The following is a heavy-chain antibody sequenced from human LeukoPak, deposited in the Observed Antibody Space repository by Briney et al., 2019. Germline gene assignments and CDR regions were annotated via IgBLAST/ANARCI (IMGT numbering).Heavy chain of an antibody. V-gene: IGHV3-23*01. CDR2: ISGSGGST. Sequence: GRSLRLSCAASGFTFSSYAMSWVGQAPGKGLEWVSAISGSGGSTYYADSVKGRFTISRDNSKNTLYLQMNSLRAEDTAVYYCAKAELQRWFDPWGQGTLVTVSS. D-gene: IGHD1-26*01. CDR1: GFTFSSYA. J-gene: IGHJ5*02. CDR3: AKAELQRWFDP.